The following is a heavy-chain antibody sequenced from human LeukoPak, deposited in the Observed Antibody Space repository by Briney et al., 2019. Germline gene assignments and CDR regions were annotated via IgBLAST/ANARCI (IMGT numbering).Heavy chain of an antibody. CDR2: IYYSGSA. V-gene: IGHV4-39*07. Sequence: KSSETLSLTCTVSGGSISRSSYFWGWIRQPPGKGLEWIGSIYYSGSAYYNPSLKSRVTISVDASKNQFSLKVRSVTAADTAVYYCATTRQLSFDYWGQGSLVTVSS. J-gene: IGHJ4*02. D-gene: IGHD6-13*01. CDR3: ATTRQLSFDY. CDR1: GGSISRSSYF.